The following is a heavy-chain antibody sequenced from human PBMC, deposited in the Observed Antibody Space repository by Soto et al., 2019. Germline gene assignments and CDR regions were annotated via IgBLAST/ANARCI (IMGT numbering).Heavy chain of an antibody. V-gene: IGHV4-4*02. J-gene: IGHJ5*01. Sequence: SETLSLTCTLSGGSVRAPDWWKFVRQSPDRGLEWIAEVHISGHSNYNPSLRSRVSVSIDSSKNQFYLNLNSVTAADTAIYYCARVRQGCSANNCYFDPWGQGTQVTVSS. CDR1: GGSVRAPDW. CDR3: ARVRQGCSANNCYFDP. CDR2: VHISGHS. D-gene: IGHD1-1*01.